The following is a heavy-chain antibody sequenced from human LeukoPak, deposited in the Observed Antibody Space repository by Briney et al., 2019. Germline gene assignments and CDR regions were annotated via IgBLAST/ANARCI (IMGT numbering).Heavy chain of an antibody. V-gene: IGHV1-2*02. J-gene: IGHJ4*02. D-gene: IGHD3/OR15-3a*01. CDR1: GYTFTGKF. CDR3: ARDREGLAYFDY. Sequence: ASVKVSCKASGYTFTGKFIHWVRQAPGQGLEWMGWIDPNSGGTDYAQKFRGRVTMTRDTSTCTAYMDLSSLISDDTAVYYCARDREGLAYFDYWGQGTLVSVSS. CDR2: IDPNSGGT.